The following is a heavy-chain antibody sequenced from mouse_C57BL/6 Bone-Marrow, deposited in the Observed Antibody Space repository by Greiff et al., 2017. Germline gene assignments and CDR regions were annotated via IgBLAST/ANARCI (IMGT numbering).Heavy chain of an antibody. J-gene: IGHJ1*03. V-gene: IGHV5-17*01. D-gene: IGHD1-1*01. CDR3: ARTDYYYGSSYWYFDV. Sequence: EVMLVESGGGLVKPGGSLKLSCAASGFTFSDYGMHWVRQAPEKGLEWVAYISSGSSTIYYADTVKGRFTISSDNAKNTLFLQMTSLRSEDTAMYYCARTDYYYGSSYWYFDVWGTGTTVTVSS. CDR1: GFTFSDYG. CDR2: ISSGSSTI.